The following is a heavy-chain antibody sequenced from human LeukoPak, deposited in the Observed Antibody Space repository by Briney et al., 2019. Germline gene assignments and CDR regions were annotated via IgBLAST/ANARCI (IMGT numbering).Heavy chain of an antibody. V-gene: IGHV3-73*01. Sequence: GGSLRLSCAASGFTFSGSAMHWVRQASGKGLEWVGRIRSKANSYATAYAASVKGRFTISRDDSKNTAYLQMNSLKTEDTAVYYCTRYHCSSISCYPFGDYWGQGTLVTVSS. D-gene: IGHD2-2*01. CDR3: TRYHCSSISCYPFGDY. CDR2: IRSKANSYAT. CDR1: GFTFSGSA. J-gene: IGHJ4*02.